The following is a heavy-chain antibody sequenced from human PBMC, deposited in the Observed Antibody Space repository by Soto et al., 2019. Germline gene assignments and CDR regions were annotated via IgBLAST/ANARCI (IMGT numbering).Heavy chain of an antibody. V-gene: IGHV1-69*06. CDR1: GGTFSSYA. J-gene: IGHJ5*02. CDR2: IIPIFGTA. Sequence: SVKVSCKASGGTFSSYAISWVRQAPGQGLEWMGGIIPIFGTANYAQKFQGRVTITADKSTSTAYMELSSLRSEDTAAYYCARGALNPGWFDPWGQGTLVTVSS. CDR3: ARGALNPGWFDP.